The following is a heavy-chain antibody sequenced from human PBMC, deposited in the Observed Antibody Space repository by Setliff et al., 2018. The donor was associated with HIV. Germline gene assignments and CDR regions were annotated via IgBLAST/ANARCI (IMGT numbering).Heavy chain of an antibody. CDR1: GGSISSGIYY. D-gene: IGHD2-2*01. CDR3: ARVRLRVPPSIFDY. CDR2: VYTTGGT. Sequence: SETLSLTCTVSGGSISSGIYYWIWIRQPAGKGLEWIGHVYTTGGTNYNPSLESRLTISVDTSKNQFSLKLSSVTAADTAVYYCARVRLRVPPSIFDYWGQGALVTVSS. V-gene: IGHV4-61*09. J-gene: IGHJ4*02.